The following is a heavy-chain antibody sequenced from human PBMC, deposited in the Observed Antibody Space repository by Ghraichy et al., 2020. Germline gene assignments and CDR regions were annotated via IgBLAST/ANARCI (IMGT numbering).Heavy chain of an antibody. CDR3: ARDPGYSSGGGMDV. CDR1: GCSISSYY. CDR2: IYYSGST. Sequence: ESLNISCTVSGCSISSYYWSWIRQPPGKGLEWIGYIYYSGSTNYNPSLKSRVTISVDTSKNQFSLKLSSVTAADTAVYYCARDPGYSSGGGMDVWGQGTTVTVSS. D-gene: IGHD6-25*01. V-gene: IGHV4-59*01. J-gene: IGHJ6*02.